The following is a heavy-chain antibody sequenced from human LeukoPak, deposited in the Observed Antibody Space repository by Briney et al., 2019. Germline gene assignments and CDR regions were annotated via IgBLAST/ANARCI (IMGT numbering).Heavy chain of an antibody. D-gene: IGHD3-10*01. J-gene: IGHJ4*02. Sequence: PSETLSLTCTVSGGSISNYYWSWIRQPAGKGLEWIGRIYTSGSTNYNPSLKSRVAMSVDKSKNQFSLKLSSVTAADTAVYYCASSGLMRESFDYWGKGTLVTVSS. V-gene: IGHV4-4*07. CDR3: ASSGLMRESFDY. CDR1: GGSISNYY. CDR2: IYTSGST.